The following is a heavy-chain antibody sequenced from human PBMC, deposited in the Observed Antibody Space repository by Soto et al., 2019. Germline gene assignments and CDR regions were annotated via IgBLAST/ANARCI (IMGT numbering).Heavy chain of an antibody. J-gene: IGHJ4*02. Sequence: PGEPLKISCNGSGYNFTSYWSGWVRQMPGKGLEWMGIIYPGDSDTRYSPSFQGQVTISADKSISTAYLQWSSLKASDTAMYYCARIYYDSSGYYCDYWGQGTLVTVSS. CDR3: ARIYYDSSGYYCDY. V-gene: IGHV5-51*01. CDR2: IYPGDSDT. D-gene: IGHD3-22*01. CDR1: GYNFTSYW.